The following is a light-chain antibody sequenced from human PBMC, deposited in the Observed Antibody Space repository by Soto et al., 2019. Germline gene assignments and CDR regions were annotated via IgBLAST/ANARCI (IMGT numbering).Light chain of an antibody. CDR3: CSYSGSYEI. CDR1: SSDVGYYNY. CDR2: DVT. V-gene: IGLV2-11*01. J-gene: IGLJ2*01. Sequence: QSALTQPRSVSGSPGQSVTISCTGTSSDVGYYNYVSWYQQHPGKVPKLMIYDVTKRPSGVPDRFSGSKSGNTASLTISGLQAEDGADYSCCSYSGSYEIFGGGTKLTVL.